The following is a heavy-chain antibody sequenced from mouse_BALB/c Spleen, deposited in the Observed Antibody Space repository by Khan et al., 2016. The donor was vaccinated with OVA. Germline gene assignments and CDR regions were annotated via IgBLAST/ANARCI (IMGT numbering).Heavy chain of an antibody. D-gene: IGHD2-12*01. V-gene: IGHV1-5*01. J-gene: IGHJ3*01. CDR2: IYPGNSDT. CDR1: GYSFTSYL. CDR3: ARGGYSAFAY. Sequence: VQLKESGTVLARPGASVKMSCKASGYSFTSYLIHWVKQRPGQGIEWIGDIYPGNSDTTYNQKFKDKAKLTAGTSANNAYMELSSLTNEDSAVYYCARGGYSAFAYWGQGTLVTVSA.